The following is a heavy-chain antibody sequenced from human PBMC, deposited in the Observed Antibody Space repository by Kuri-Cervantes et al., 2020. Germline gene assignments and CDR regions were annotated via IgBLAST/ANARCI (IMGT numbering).Heavy chain of an antibody. J-gene: IGHJ4*02. Sequence: SVKVSCKASGYTFNSYGISWVRQAPGQGLVWMGGIIPIFGTANYAQKFQGRGTITADESTGTAYMELSSLRSEDTPVYYCARAGDIVATSHFDYWGQGTLVTVSS. CDR3: ARAGDIVATSHFDY. CDR2: IIPIFGTA. D-gene: IGHD5-12*01. CDR1: GYTFNSYG. V-gene: IGHV1-69*13.